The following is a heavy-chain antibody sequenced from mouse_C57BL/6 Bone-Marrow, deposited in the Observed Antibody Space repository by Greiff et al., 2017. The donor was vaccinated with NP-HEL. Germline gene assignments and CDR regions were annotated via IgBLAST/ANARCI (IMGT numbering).Heavy chain of an antibody. CDR1: GFTFSNYW. CDR2: IRLKSDNYAT. CDR3: TPPYYYGSSYGNY. D-gene: IGHD1-1*01. V-gene: IGHV6-3*01. J-gene: IGHJ2*01. Sequence: EVQVVESGGGLVQPGGSMKLSCVASGFTFSNYWMNWVRQSPEKGLEWVAQIRLKSDNYATHYAESVKGRFTISRDDSKSSVYLQMNNLRAEDTGIYYCTPPYYYGSSYGNYWGQGTTLTVSS.